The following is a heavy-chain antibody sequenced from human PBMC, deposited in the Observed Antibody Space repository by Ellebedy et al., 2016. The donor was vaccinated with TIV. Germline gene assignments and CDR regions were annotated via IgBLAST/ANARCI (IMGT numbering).Heavy chain of an antibody. CDR1: GLTFGDYA. J-gene: IGHJ4*02. Sequence: GGSLRLSCTASGLTFGDYAMSWVRQAPGKGLEWVSFIRSKAYGGTTEYAASVKGRFTISRDDSKSIAYLQMDSLKTEDTAVYFCTGGPIYTTYFDYWGQGILVIVSS. D-gene: IGHD1-1*01. CDR2: IRSKAYGGTT. CDR3: TGGPIYTTYFDY. V-gene: IGHV3-49*04.